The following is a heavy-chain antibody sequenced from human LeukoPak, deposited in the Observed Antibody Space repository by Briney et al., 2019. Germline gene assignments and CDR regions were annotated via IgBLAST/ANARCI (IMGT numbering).Heavy chain of an antibody. D-gene: IGHD2-15*01. CDR3: ARAYYCGGGSCKLEY. CDR2: IYPGDSDT. Sequence: PGESLKISCQVSGYSFNSYLIAWVRQMPGKGLEWMGIIYPGDSDTRYSPSFRGQITISADKSINTAYLRWSSLKASDTAMYYCARAYYCGGGSCKLEYWGQGTLVSVSS. J-gene: IGHJ4*02. V-gene: IGHV5-51*01. CDR1: GYSFNSYL.